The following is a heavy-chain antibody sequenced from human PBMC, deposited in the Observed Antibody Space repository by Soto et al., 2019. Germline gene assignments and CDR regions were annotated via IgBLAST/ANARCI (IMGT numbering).Heavy chain of an antibody. CDR1: GGTFSSYA. Sequence: QVQLVQSGAEVKKPGSSVKVSCKASGGTFSSYAISWVRQAPGQGLEWMGGIIPIFGTANYAQKFQGRVTITADKSTSTAYMELSSLRSEDTAVYYCARGAYCSGGSCYVVARYWGQGTLITVSS. CDR3: ARGAYCSGGSCYVVARY. J-gene: IGHJ4*02. CDR2: IIPIFGTA. V-gene: IGHV1-69*06. D-gene: IGHD2-15*01.